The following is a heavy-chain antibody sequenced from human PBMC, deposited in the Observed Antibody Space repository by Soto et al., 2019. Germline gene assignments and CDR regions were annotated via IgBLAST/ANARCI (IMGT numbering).Heavy chain of an antibody. D-gene: IGHD3-22*01. CDR1: GGSISSSSYY. Sequence: QLQLQESGPGLVKPSETLSLTCTVSGGSISSSSYYWGWIRQPPGKGLEWIGSIYYSGSTYYNPSLKSRVTISVDTSKNQFSLKLSSVTAADTAVYYCARQRTYYYDSSGYYLGYFDYWGQGTLVTVSS. V-gene: IGHV4-39*01. J-gene: IGHJ4*02. CDR3: ARQRTYYYDSSGYYLGYFDY. CDR2: IYYSGST.